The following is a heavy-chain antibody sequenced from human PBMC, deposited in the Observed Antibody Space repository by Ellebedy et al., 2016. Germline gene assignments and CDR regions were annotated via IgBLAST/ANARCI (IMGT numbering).Heavy chain of an antibody. Sequence: ASVKVSCKASGYTFTGYYMHWVRQAPGQGLEWMGWISAYNGNTNYAQKLQGRVTMTTDTSTSTAYMELRSLRSDDTAVYYCARSPRITMVRGVIRGWYFDLWGRGTLVTVSS. V-gene: IGHV1-18*04. CDR2: ISAYNGNT. D-gene: IGHD3-10*01. J-gene: IGHJ2*01. CDR1: GYTFTGYY. CDR3: ARSPRITMVRGVIRGWYFDL.